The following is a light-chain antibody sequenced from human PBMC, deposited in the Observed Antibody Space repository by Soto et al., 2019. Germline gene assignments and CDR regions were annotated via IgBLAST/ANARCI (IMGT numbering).Light chain of an antibody. CDR1: QSFSRSY. V-gene: IGKV3-20*01. CDR2: GAS. Sequence: EIVLTQSPATLSLSPGERVTLSCRASQSFSRSYLAWYQQKPGQAPRLLIYGASSRATGIPDRFSGSGSGTDFTLTISRLEPEDFAVYYCQQDGSSPWTFGQGTKVEV. CDR3: QQDGSSPWT. J-gene: IGKJ1*01.